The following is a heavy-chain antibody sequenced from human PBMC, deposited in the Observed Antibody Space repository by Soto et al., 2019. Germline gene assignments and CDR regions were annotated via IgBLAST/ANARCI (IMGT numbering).Heavy chain of an antibody. V-gene: IGHV1-45*02. J-gene: IGHJ4*02. D-gene: IGHD1-26*01. CDR2: ITPSPGDD. Sequence: QMQLVQSGAEVKKTASSVKISCKASGFTFTYRYLHWVRQAPGQALEWMGCITPSPGDDNYPQKFQESVTITTNRSMSTVYMELTSLTSEDSAMYFYATGGGGAALFTWELRGLGGPGTLVIVSS. CDR3: ATGGGGAALFTWELRGL. CDR1: GFTFTYRY.